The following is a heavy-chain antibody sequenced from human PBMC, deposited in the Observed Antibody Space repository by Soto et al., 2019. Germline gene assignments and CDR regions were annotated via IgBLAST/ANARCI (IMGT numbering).Heavy chain of an antibody. Sequence: ASVKVSCKASGFNFTPYSMHWVRQAPGQRLEWMAWINGGNGKTEYSQKFQGRVTISRDTSASTVYMELSSLTSEDTAVYYCARELAAPGTRFDYWGQGALVTVSS. CDR1: GFNFTPYS. J-gene: IGHJ4*02. CDR3: ARELAAPGTRFDY. CDR2: INGGNGKT. D-gene: IGHD6-13*01. V-gene: IGHV1-3*01.